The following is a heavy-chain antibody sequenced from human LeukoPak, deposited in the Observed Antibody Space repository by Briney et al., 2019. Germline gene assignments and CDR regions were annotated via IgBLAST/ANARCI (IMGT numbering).Heavy chain of an antibody. J-gene: IGHJ3*02. CDR2: IYPGDSNT. CDR3: ARHLRARPFDI. V-gene: IGHV5-51*01. Sequence: GESLKIPCKGSGYSFTTYWIGWVRQMPGKGLEWMGIIYPGDSNTRYSPSFQGQVTISADKSISTAYLQWSSLKASDTAMYYCARHLRARPFDIWGQGTMVTVSS. D-gene: IGHD3-3*01. CDR1: GYSFTTYW.